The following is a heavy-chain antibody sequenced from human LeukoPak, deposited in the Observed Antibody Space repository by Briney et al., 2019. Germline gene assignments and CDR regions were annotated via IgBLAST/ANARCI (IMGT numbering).Heavy chain of an antibody. V-gene: IGHV3-66*01. J-gene: IGHJ5*02. CDR1: GFTFSSYA. CDR3: AKISGVGSGSYYWFDP. D-gene: IGHD3-10*01. CDR2: LYSGGTT. Sequence: PGGSLRLSCAASGFTFSSYAITWVRQAPGKGLEWVSILYSGGTTYYADSVKGRFTISRDNSENTLYLQMNSLRAEDTAVYYCAKISGVGSGSYYWFDPWGQGTLVTVSS.